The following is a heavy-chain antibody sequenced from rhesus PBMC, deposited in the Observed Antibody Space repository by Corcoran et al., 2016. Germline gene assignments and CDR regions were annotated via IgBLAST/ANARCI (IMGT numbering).Heavy chain of an antibody. D-gene: IGHD6-25*01. CDR1: GFTFSSYW. CDR3: AKEWGYSGSDY. J-gene: IGHJ4*01. V-gene: IGHV3S25*01. CDR2: INSGGGST. Sequence: EVQLVESGGGLAKPGGSLRLSCAASGFTFSSYWMNWVRQAPGKGLEWVSVINSGGGSTYYADSVKGRITISRDNSKNTLSLQMNSLRAEDTAVYYCAKEWGYSGSDYWGQGVLVTVSS.